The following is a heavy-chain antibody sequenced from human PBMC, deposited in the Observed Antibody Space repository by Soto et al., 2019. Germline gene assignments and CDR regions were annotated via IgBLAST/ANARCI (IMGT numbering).Heavy chain of an antibody. CDR1: GGTFSSYA. CDR3: ARGGDSSGWYGGLNRFDP. D-gene: IGHD6-13*01. Sequence: SVKVSCKASGGTFSSYAISWVRQAPGQGLEWMGGIIPIFGTANYAQKFQGRVTITADESTSTAYMELSSLRSEDTAVYYCARGGDSSGWYGGLNRFDPWGQGTLVTVSS. J-gene: IGHJ5*02. CDR2: IIPIFGTA. V-gene: IGHV1-69*13.